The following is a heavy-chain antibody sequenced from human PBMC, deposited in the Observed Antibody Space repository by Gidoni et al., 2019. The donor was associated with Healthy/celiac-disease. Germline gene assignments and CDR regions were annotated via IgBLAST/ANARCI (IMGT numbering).Heavy chain of an antibody. CDR1: GLTFSSYA. D-gene: IGHD3-3*01. CDR2: ISGSGGST. Sequence: EVQLLESGGGLVQPGGSLRLSCAASGLTFSSYAMSWVRQAPGKGLEWVSAISGSGGSTYYADSVKGRFTISRDNSKNTLYLQMNSLRAEDTAVYYCAGFLEWLQKHYGMDVWGQGTTVTVSS. J-gene: IGHJ6*02. V-gene: IGHV3-23*01. CDR3: AGFLEWLQKHYGMDV.